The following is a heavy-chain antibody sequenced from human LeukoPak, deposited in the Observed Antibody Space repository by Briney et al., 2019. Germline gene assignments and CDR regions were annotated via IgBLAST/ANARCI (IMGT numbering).Heavy chain of an antibody. CDR3: ARERWLPRTRFDY. D-gene: IGHD5-24*01. V-gene: IGHV3-48*03. CDR2: ISSSGNTI. Sequence: PGGSLRLSCAASGFTFSSYEMNWVRQAPGKGLEWVSYISSSGNTISYADSVKGRFTISRDNAKNSLYLQINSLRAEDTAVYYCARERWLPRTRFDYWGQGTLVTVSS. CDR1: GFTFSSYE. J-gene: IGHJ4*02.